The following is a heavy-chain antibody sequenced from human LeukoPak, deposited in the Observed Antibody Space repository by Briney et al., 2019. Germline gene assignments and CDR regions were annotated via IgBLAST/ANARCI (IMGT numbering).Heavy chain of an antibody. D-gene: IGHD3-22*01. V-gene: IGHV3-23*01. Sequence: AGGSLRLSCAASGFTFSSYGMSWVRQAPGKGLEWVSAISGSGGSTYYADSVKGRFTISRDNSKNTLYLQMNSLRAEDTAVYYCAKASRITMIVVVIRYYFDYWGQGTLVTVSS. CDR2: ISGSGGST. CDR1: GFTFSSYG. J-gene: IGHJ4*02. CDR3: AKASRITMIVVVIRYYFDY.